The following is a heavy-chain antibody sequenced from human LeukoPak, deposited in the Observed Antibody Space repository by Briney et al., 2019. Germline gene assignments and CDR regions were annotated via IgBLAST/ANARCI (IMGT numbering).Heavy chain of an antibody. J-gene: IGHJ1*01. CDR2: LNPSGGST. D-gene: IGHD3-22*01. CDR1: GYTFTSYY. V-gene: IGHV1-46*01. CDR3: AVGEYYYDSSGYQEAEYFQH. Sequence: ASVKVSCKASGYTFTSYYFHWVRQAPGQGLEWMGILNPSGGSTSYAQKFQGRVTMTRDTSTSTVYMELSSLRSEDTAVYYCAVGEYYYDSSGYQEAEYFQHWGQGTLVTVSS.